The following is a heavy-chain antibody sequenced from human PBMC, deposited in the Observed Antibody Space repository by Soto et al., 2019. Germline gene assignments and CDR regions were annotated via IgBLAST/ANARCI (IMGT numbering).Heavy chain of an antibody. CDR3: ARGFYYYGSGSPGGWFVP. V-gene: IGHV4-34*01. J-gene: IGHJ5*02. CDR2: IKHSGST. CDR1: GGSFSGYN. Sequence: QVQLQQWGAGLLKPSETLSLTCAVYGGSFSGYNWSWIRQPPGKGLEWIGEIKHSGSTNYNPSLKSRVTISVDTAKNQFSLKLSSVTAADTAVYYGARGFYYYGSGSPGGWFVPWGQGTLVTVSS. D-gene: IGHD3-10*01.